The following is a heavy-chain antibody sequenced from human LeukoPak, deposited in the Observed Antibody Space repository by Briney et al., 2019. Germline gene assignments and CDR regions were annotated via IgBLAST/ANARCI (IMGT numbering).Heavy chain of an antibody. CDR2: IKQDGSEK. CDR1: GFTFSSYE. J-gene: IGHJ4*02. V-gene: IGHV3-7*01. CDR3: ARVGIVLMVYARYFDY. Sequence: GGSLRLSCAASGFTFSSYEMNWVRQAPGKGLEWVANIKQDGSEKYYVDSVKGRFTISRDNAKNSLYLQMNSLRAEDTAVYYCARVGIVLMVYARYFDYWGQGTLVTVSS. D-gene: IGHD2-8*01.